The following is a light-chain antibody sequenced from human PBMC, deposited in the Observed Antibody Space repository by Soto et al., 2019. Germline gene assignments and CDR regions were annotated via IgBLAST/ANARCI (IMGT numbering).Light chain of an antibody. CDR1: QSVSSY. V-gene: IGKV3-20*01. CDR3: QHYDCSLRT. CDR2: DAS. Sequence: EIVLTQSPGTLSLSPGERATLSCRASQSVSSYLAWYQQKPGQAPRLLIYDASNRATGIPARFSGSGSGTDCTLTIRRLEPAALALFSCQHYDCSLRTFGQGTTVDI. J-gene: IGKJ1*01.